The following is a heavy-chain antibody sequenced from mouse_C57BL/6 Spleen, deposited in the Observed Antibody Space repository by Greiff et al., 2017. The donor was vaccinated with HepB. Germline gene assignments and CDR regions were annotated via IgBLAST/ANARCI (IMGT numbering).Heavy chain of an antibody. D-gene: IGHD2-14*01. CDR2: IYPGDGDT. CDR3: ARLGTPWAMDY. J-gene: IGHJ4*01. CDR1: GYAFSSSW. V-gene: IGHV1-82*01. Sequence: QVQLQQSGPELVKPGASVKISCKASGYAFSSSWMNWVKQRPGKGLEWIGRIYPGDGDTNYNGKFKGKATLTADKSSSTAYMQLSSLTSEDSAVYFCARLGTPWAMDYWGQGTSVTVSS.